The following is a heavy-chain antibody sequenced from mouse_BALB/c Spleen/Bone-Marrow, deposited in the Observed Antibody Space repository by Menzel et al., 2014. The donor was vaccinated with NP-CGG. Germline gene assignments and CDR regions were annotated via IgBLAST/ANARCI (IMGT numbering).Heavy chain of an antibody. CDR2: IWGDGST. D-gene: IGHD2-14*01. J-gene: IGHJ4*01. CDR3: ARDGYDGAMDY. CDR1: GFSLTGYG. Sequence: QVTLKECGPGLVAPSQSLSITCTVSGFSLTGYGLNWVRQPPGKGLEWLGMIWGDGSTDYNSALKSRLSISKDNSKSQVFLKMNSLQTDDTARYYCARDGYDGAMDYWGQGTSVTVSS. V-gene: IGHV2-6-7*01.